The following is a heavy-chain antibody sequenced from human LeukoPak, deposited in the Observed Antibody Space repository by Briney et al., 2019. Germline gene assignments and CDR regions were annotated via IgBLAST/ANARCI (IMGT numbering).Heavy chain of an antibody. J-gene: IGHJ4*02. D-gene: IGHD1-26*01. CDR3: ARVSGIRDYFDY. Sequence: PGRSLRLSCAASGFTFSSYAMHWVRQAPGKRLEWVAVISYDGSNKYYADSVKGRFTISRDNSKNTLYLQMNSLRAEDTAVYYCARVSGIRDYFDYWGQGTLVTVSS. CDR2: ISYDGSNK. V-gene: IGHV3-30-3*01. CDR1: GFTFSSYA.